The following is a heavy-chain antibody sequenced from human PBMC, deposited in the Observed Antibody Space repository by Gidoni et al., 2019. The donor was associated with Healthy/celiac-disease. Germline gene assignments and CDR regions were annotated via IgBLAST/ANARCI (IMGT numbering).Heavy chain of an antibody. CDR1: GFPFSSYG. Sequence: QVQLVESVGGVVQPGGSLCLSFAASGFPFSSYGMHWFRQAPGKGLEWVAFIRYDGSNKYYADSVKGRFTISRDNSKNTLYLQMNSLRAEDTAVYYCANPEGGYCSSTSCQKGTYFDYWGQGTLVTVSS. J-gene: IGHJ4*02. CDR3: ANPEGGYCSSTSCQKGTYFDY. CDR2: IRYDGSNK. V-gene: IGHV3-30*02. D-gene: IGHD2-2*01.